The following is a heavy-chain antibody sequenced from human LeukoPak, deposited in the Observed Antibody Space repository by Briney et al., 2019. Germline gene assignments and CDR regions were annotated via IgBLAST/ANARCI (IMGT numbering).Heavy chain of an antibody. J-gene: IGHJ4*02. Sequence: SVKVSCKASGGTFISYTISWVRQAPGQGLEWMGRIIPILGIANYAQKFQGGVTITADKSTSTAYMELSSLRSEDTAVYYCARGRAQAYYFDYWGQGTLVTVSS. CDR3: ARGRAQAYYFDY. CDR1: GGTFISYT. V-gene: IGHV1-69*02. CDR2: IIPILGIA.